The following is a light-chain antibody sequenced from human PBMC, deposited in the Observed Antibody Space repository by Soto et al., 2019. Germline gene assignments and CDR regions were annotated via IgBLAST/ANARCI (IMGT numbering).Light chain of an antibody. Sequence: IELTQSSATLSVPPGERDTLSCRASQSVITTLAWYQQKPGQAPRLLIYGASTRATGIPARFSGSGSGTEFTLTISSLQSEDFAVYYCQQYNNWPPWTFGQGTKVDIK. CDR1: QSVITT. J-gene: IGKJ1*01. CDR3: QQYNNWPPWT. CDR2: GAS. V-gene: IGKV3D-15*01.